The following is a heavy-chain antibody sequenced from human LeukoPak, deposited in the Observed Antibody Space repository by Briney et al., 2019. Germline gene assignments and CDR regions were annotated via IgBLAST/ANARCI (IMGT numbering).Heavy chain of an antibody. J-gene: IGHJ4*02. D-gene: IGHD3-22*01. CDR1: GYSFDAYW. V-gene: IGHV5-51*01. CDR3: ARLPTYYSDSSGHYYFDY. CDR2: IYPGDSDT. Sequence: GESLKISCKVSGYSFDAYWIAWVRQMPGKGLEWMGIIYPGDSDTRYSPSFQGQVTISADKSVTTAHLQWSSLKASDTAMYCCARLPTYYSDSSGHYYFDYWGQGALVTVSS.